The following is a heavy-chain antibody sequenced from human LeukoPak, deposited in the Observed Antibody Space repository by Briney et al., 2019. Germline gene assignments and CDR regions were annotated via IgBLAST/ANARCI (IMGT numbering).Heavy chain of an antibody. CDR1: GFTFSNYA. J-gene: IGHJ4*02. CDR2: ISYDGSKQ. CDR3: ATGGSAWSVDY. Sequence: PGRSLRLSCAASGFTFSNYAMSWVRQAAGMGLEWVALISYDGSKQYYPDSVNVRGRFTISRDNSKNTVYLQMNSLRDDDTAVYYCATGGSAWSVDYWGQGTLVTVSS. V-gene: IGHV3-30-3*01. D-gene: IGHD6-19*01.